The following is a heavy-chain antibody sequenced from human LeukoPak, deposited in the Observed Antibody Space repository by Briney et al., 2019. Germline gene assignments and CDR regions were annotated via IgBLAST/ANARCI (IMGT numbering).Heavy chain of an antibody. D-gene: IGHD3-22*01. CDR1: GFTFSSYA. Sequence: GGSLRLPCAASGFTFSSYAMSWVRQAPGKGLEWVSAISGSGGSTYYADSVKGRFTISRDNSKNTLYLQMNSLRAEDTAVYYCAKDPTYYYDSSGYHDYWGQGTLVTVSS. CDR2: ISGSGGST. CDR3: AKDPTYYYDSSGYHDY. J-gene: IGHJ4*02. V-gene: IGHV3-23*01.